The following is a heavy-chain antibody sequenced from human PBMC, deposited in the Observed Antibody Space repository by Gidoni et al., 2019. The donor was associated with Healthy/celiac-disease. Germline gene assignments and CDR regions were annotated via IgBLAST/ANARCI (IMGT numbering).Heavy chain of an antibody. J-gene: IGHJ6*02. CDR1: GGTFSSYA. V-gene: IGHV1-69*01. CDR3: ARELPYAAVYGMDV. CDR2: IIPIFGTA. Sequence: QVQLVQSGAEVKKPGSSVKVSCKASGGTFSSYAISWVRQAPGQGLEWMGGIIPIFGTANYAQKFQGRVTITADESTSTAYMELSGLRSEDTAVYYCARELPYAAVYGMDVWGQGTTVTVSS. D-gene: IGHD2-2*01.